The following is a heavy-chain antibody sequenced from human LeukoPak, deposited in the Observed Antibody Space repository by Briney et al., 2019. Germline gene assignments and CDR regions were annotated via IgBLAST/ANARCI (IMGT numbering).Heavy chain of an antibody. CDR3: ATTDCSGGSCYSYFVY. CDR1: GGSISSSSYY. D-gene: IGHD2-15*01. J-gene: IGHJ4*02. CDR2: IYYSGST. Sequence: PSETLSLTCTVSGGSISSSSYYWGWIRQPPGRGLEWIGSIYYSGSTYYNPSLKSRVTISVDTSKNQFSLKLSSVTAADTAVYYCATTDCSGGSCYSYFVYWGQGTLVTVSS. V-gene: IGHV4-39*07.